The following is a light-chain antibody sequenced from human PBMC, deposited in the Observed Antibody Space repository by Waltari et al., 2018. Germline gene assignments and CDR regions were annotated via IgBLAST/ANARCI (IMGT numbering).Light chain of an antibody. V-gene: IGLV1-40*01. CDR3: QSYDRSLDGYFV. J-gene: IGLJ2*01. CDR1: SSNIGANYD. Sequence: QSVLMQPPSVSGAPGQRVTISCTGSSSNIGANYDVHWYKQLPGTAPTVIIYGNSNRPSGFPDLVSGSKSCTSASLAISGLQAEDDADYYCQSYDRSLDGYFVFGGGTKLTVL. CDR2: GNS.